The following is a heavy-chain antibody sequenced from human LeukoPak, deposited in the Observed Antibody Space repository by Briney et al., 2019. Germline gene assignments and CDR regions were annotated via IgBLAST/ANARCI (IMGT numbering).Heavy chain of an antibody. V-gene: IGHV3-53*01. CDR1: GFTVSSNY. D-gene: IGHD3-9*01. CDR3: ATAYYDILTGYYGAPFDY. CDR2: IYSGGST. Sequence: GGSLRLSCAASGFTVSSNYMSWVRQAPGKGLEWVSVIYSGGSTYYADSVKGRFTISRDNSKNTLYLQMNGLRAEDTAVYYCATAYYDILTGYYGAPFDYWGQGTLVTVSS. J-gene: IGHJ4*02.